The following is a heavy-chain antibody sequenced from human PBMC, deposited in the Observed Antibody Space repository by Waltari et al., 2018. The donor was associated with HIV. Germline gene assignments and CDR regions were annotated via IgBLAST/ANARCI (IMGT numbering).Heavy chain of an antibody. D-gene: IGHD3-22*01. J-gene: IGHJ4*02. V-gene: IGHV3-48*01. CDR1: GLTFGSYS. Sequence: EVQLVESGGGLVQPGGSLRLSCAASGLTFGSYSLNWFRQAPGKGVELVSYISSRSSTIYYADSVKGRFTISGDNAKNSLYLQMNSLRAEDTAVYYCANMGGYYYDSSGYYYDFDYWGQGTLVTVSS. CDR3: ANMGGYYYDSSGYYYDFDY. CDR2: ISSRSSTI.